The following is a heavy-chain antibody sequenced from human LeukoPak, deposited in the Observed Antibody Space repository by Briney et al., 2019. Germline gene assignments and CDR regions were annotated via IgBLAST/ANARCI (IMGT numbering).Heavy chain of an antibody. V-gene: IGHV1-69*01. CDR3: ARVDPRIAAVGY. CDR2: IIPIFGTA. CDR1: GGTFSSYA. D-gene: IGHD6-13*01. J-gene: IGHJ4*02. Sequence: GASVKVSCKASGGTFSSYAISWVRQAPGQGLEWMGGIIPIFGTANYAQKFQGRVTITADESTSTAYMELSSLRSEDTAVYYCARVDPRIAAVGYWGQGTLVTVSS.